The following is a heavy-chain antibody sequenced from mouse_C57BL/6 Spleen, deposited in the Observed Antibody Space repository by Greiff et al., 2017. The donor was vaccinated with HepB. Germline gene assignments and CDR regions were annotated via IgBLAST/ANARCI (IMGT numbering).Heavy chain of an antibody. CDR1: GFTFSSYA. D-gene: IGHD2-12*01. CDR3: ARDAYNSLYWYFDV. CDR2: ISDGGSYT. Sequence: EVQVVESGGGLVKPGGSLKLSCAASGFTFSSYAMSWVRQTPEKRLEWVATISDGGSYTYYPDNVKGRFTISRDNAKNNLYLQMSHLKSEDTAMYYCARDAYNSLYWYFDVWGTGTTVTVSS. J-gene: IGHJ1*03. V-gene: IGHV5-4*01.